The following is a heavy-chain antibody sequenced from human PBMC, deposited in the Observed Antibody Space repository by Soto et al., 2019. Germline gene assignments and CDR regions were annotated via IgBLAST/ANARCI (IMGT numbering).Heavy chain of an antibody. CDR1: GGTFSSYT. Sequence: QVQLVQSGAEVKKPGSSVKVSCKASGGTFSSYTISWVRQAPGQGLEWMGRIIPILGIANYAQKFQGRVTITAGKSTSTAYMELSRLRSEDTAVYYCASETGYCSGGSCQRAFDIWGQGTMVTVSS. CDR2: IIPILGIA. D-gene: IGHD2-15*01. J-gene: IGHJ3*02. V-gene: IGHV1-69*02. CDR3: ASETGYCSGGSCQRAFDI.